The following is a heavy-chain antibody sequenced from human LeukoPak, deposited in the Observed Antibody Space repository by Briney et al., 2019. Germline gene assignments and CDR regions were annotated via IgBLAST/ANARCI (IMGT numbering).Heavy chain of an antibody. J-gene: IGHJ4*02. CDR1: GGSFSGYY. V-gene: IGHV4-34*01. CDR3: ARGIKFNYYGSGSSIAPFDY. Sequence: SETLSLTCAVYGGSFSGYYWSWIRQPPGKGLEWIGEINHSGSTNYNPSLKSRVTISVDTSKNQFSLKLSSVTAADTAVYYCARGIKFNYYGSGSSIAPFDYWGQGTLVTVSS. D-gene: IGHD3-10*01. CDR2: INHSGST.